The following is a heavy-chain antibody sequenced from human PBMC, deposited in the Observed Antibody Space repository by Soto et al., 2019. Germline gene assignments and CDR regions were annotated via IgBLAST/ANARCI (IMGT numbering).Heavy chain of an antibody. D-gene: IGHD2-15*01. CDR3: TKRGYCSGGICYAFDY. J-gene: IGHJ4*02. CDR1: GFTFSSFP. CDR2: VSSSGVVT. Sequence: GGSLRLSCAVSGFTFSSFPMSWVRQAPGKGLEWVSSVSSSGVVTHYADSVKGRFTISRDNSKNTVYLQMNSPRAEDTALYYCTKRGYCSGGICYAFDYWGQGTLVTVSS. V-gene: IGHV3-23*01.